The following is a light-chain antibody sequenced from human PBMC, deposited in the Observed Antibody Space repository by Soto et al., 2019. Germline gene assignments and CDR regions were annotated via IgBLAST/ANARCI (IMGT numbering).Light chain of an antibody. CDR3: HQYNNWPMYT. J-gene: IGKJ2*01. Sequence: EIVMTQSPATLSVSPGERATLSCRASHSISSNLAWYQQNPGQAPRILIYGASTRATGIPARFSGSGSGAEFTLTISSLQSEDFAVDYCHQYNNWPMYTFGQGTKLEIK. CDR1: HSISSN. CDR2: GAS. V-gene: IGKV3-15*01.